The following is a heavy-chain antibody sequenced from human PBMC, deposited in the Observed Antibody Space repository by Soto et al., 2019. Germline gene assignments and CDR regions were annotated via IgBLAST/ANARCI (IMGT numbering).Heavy chain of an antibody. CDR3: TRVREWLIRARFHYYGLDI. Sequence: GGSLRLSCSVSGFTFSAYSVSWVRQAPGKGLEWVGSIRSSGYGATTQYAASVKDRFIISRDDSKSIAYLQMNSLKSEDTGVYYCTRVREWLIRARFHYYGLDIWGQGTTVTVSS. CDR1: GFTFSAYS. J-gene: IGHJ6*02. V-gene: IGHV3-49*04. CDR2: IRSSGYGATT. D-gene: IGHD6-19*01.